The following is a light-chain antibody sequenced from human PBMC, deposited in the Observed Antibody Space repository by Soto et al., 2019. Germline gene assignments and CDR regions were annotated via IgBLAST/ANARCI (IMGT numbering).Light chain of an antibody. CDR1: SSDVGNYNL. V-gene: IGLV2-23*01. J-gene: IGLJ3*02. CDR2: EAS. CDR3: CSYANSDTLV. Sequence: QSVLTQPASVSGSPGQSITISCTGTSSDVGNYNLVSWYQHHPGKAPKLLIYEASKRPSGASNRFSGSKSGNTASLTISGLQAEDEADYYCCSYANSDTLVFGGGTKVTVL.